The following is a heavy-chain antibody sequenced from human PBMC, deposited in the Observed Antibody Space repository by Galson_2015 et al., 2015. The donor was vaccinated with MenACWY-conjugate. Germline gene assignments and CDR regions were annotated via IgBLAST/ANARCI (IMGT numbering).Heavy chain of an antibody. CDR2: IYFSGST. D-gene: IGHD2-15*01. J-gene: IGHJ2*01. CDR1: GGSISTYY. Sequence: SETLSLTCTVSGGSISTYYWSWIRQPPGKGLEWIGYIYFSGSTNYNPSLESRVTISMDTSKNHFSLKLSSVTAADTAVNYCAGGGGSCFPAYLDPWSRGTLVTFSS. V-gene: IGHV4-59*01. CDR3: AGGGGSCFPAYLDP.